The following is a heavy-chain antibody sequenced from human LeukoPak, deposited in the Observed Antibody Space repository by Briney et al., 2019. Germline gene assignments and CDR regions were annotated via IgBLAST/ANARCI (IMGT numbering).Heavy chain of an antibody. CDR2: ISYSSSTI. J-gene: IGHJ5*02. D-gene: IGHD2-15*01. Sequence: PGGSLRLSCAASGFTFSSYSINWVRQAPGKGLEWISYISYSSSTIYYADSVKGRFNTSRDNAKNSLFLQMNSLRDEDTAVYYCAVPPGYCSGGGCSWGQGTLVTVSS. V-gene: IGHV3-48*02. CDR3: AVPPGYCSGGGCS. CDR1: GFTFSSYS.